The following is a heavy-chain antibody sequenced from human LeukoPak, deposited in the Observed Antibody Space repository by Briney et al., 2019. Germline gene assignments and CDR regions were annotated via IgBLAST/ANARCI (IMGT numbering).Heavy chain of an antibody. J-gene: IGHJ4*02. D-gene: IGHD1-1*01. CDR1: GGSISSSSYY. CDR3: ARSTNCDY. Sequence: SRTLSFTCTVSGGSISSSSYYWSWIRQPAGKGLEWIGRIYTSGSTNYNPSLKSRVTISVDTSKNQFSLKLSSVTAADTAVYYCARSTNCDYWGQGTLVTVSS. V-gene: IGHV4-61*02. CDR2: IYTSGST.